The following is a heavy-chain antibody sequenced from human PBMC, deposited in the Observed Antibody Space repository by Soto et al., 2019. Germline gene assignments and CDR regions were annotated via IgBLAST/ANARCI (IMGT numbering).Heavy chain of an antibody. D-gene: IGHD5-12*01. V-gene: IGHV1-2*02. Sequence: SVKVSCKASGYTLTRYYMHLVRQAPGQGLEWMGWINPNSGGTNYAQKFQGRVTMTRDTSISTAYMELSRLRSDDTAVYYCARRSGWLRPYAEYFQHWGQGTLVTVSS. J-gene: IGHJ1*01. CDR1: GYTLTRYY. CDR3: ARRSGWLRPYAEYFQH. CDR2: INPNSGGT.